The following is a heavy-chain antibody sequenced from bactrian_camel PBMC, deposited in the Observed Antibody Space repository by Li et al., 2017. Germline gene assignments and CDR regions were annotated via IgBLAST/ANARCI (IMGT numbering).Heavy chain of an antibody. Sequence: HVQLVESGGGLVQAGGSLRLSCAFSGYTYSGHCMGWFRQAPGKEREGVAVIAGSGPTGYADSVKGRFTISKDNAKNTLYLIMNSLKPEDTAMYYCAADSCSYCSDGSCYTSGGALANKYRGQGTQVTVS. CDR1: GYTYSGHC. D-gene: IGHD2*01. CDR2: VIAGSGPT. J-gene: IGHJ4*01. CDR3: AADSCSYCSDGSCYTSGGALANKY. V-gene: IGHV3S26*01.